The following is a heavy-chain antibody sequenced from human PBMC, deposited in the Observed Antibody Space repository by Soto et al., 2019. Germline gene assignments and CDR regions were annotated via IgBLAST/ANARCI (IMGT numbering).Heavy chain of an antibody. Sequence: QVQLVQSGAEVKKPGASVKISCKASGYTFTRYTMNWVRQAPGQRLEWMGWINPDNGNTKSSQKFQDRIIITRDTTASTAYMDLSCLRSEHTAVYYRARGIATGELDPWGQGTMVTVSS. V-gene: IGHV1-3*01. J-gene: IGHJ5*01. CDR1: GYTFTRYT. CDR2: INPDNGNT. D-gene: IGHD2-15*01. CDR3: ARGIATGELDP.